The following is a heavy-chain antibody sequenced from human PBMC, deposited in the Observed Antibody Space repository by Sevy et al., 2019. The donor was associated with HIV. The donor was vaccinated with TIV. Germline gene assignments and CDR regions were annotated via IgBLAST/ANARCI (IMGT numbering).Heavy chain of an antibody. D-gene: IGHD3-22*01. CDR1: GGSISSYY. Sequence: SETLSLTCTVSGGSISSYYWSWIRQPPGKGLEWIGYIYYSGSTNYNPSLKSRVTMSVDTSKNQFSLKLSSVTAADTAVYYCASGGYYDSSGYSLGYWGQGTLVTVSS. J-gene: IGHJ4*02. CDR2: IYYSGST. CDR3: ASGGYYDSSGYSLGY. V-gene: IGHV4-59*01.